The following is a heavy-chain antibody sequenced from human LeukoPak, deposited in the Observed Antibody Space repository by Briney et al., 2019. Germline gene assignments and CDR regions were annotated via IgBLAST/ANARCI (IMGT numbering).Heavy chain of an antibody. CDR2: ISSSSSYI. J-gene: IGHJ6*02. Sequence: KSGGSLRLSCAASGFTFSSYSMNWVRQAPGKGLEWVSSISSSSSYIYYADSVKGRFTISRDNAKNSLYLQMNSLRAEGTAVYYCARDSGELSYYYYYGMDVWGQGTTVTVSS. CDR3: ARDSGELSYYYYYGMDV. D-gene: IGHD3-10*01. CDR1: GFTFSSYS. V-gene: IGHV3-21*01.